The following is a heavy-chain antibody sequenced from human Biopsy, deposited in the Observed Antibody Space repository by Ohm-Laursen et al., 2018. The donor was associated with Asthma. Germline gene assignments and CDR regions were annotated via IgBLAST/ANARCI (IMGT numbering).Heavy chain of an antibody. Sequence: SLRLSCTASGFTFSSYWMHWVRQAPGKGLVWVSRINSDGSSTSYADSVKGRFTISRDNAKNTLYMEMNSLRAEDTAVYYCAKRGSYFDYWGQGTLVTVSS. D-gene: IGHD1-26*01. CDR1: GFTFSSYW. J-gene: IGHJ4*02. V-gene: IGHV3-74*01. CDR2: INSDGSST. CDR3: AKRGSYFDY.